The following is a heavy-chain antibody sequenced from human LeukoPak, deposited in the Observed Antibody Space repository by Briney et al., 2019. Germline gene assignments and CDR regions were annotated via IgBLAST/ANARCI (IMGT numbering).Heavy chain of an antibody. Sequence: GASVKVSCKASGGTFSSYAISWVRQAPGQGLEWMGRIIPILGIANYAQKFQGRVTITADKSTSTAYMELGSLRSEDTAVYYCARVPYGGNPYFDYWGQGTLVTVSS. CDR3: ARVPYGGNPYFDY. CDR1: GGTFSSYA. V-gene: IGHV1-69*04. D-gene: IGHD4-23*01. CDR2: IIPILGIA. J-gene: IGHJ4*02.